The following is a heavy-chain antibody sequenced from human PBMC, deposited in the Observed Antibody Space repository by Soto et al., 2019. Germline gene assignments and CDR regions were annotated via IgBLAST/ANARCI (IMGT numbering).Heavy chain of an antibody. D-gene: IGHD3-16*01. Sequence: SETLSLTCSVSGGSVRSGNHFWNWIRQPPGRGLEWLGYMYYTGVTNYNPSLKSRVRMSVDTSKNEFSLELTSLTAADTAVYYCALCGELLGYDGLDFRAQGTTVTGS. CDR3: ALCGELLGYDGLDF. J-gene: IGHJ6*02. V-gene: IGHV4-61*01. CDR1: GGSVRSGNHF. CDR2: MYYTGVT.